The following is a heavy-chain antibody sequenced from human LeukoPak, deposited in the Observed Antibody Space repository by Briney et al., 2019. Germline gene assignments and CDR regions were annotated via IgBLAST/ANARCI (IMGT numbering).Heavy chain of an antibody. CDR1: GFTFSSYG. J-gene: IGHJ4*02. CDR3: AKDLGPRTERHSLDY. D-gene: IGHD1-1*01. Sequence: GGSLRLSCAASGFTFSSYGMHWVRQAPGKGLEWVAVISYDGSNKYYADSVKGRFTISRDNSKNTLYLQMNSLRAEDTAVYYCAKDLGPRTERHSLDYWGQGTLVTVSS. CDR2: ISYDGSNK. V-gene: IGHV3-30*18.